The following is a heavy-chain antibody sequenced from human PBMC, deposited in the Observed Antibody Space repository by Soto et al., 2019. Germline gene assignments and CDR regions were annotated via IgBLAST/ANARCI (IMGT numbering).Heavy chain of an antibody. CDR2: IYYSGST. CDR1: RGTLSGSSYY. D-gene: IGHD5-18*01. CDR3: ARKDETATTSGNFDN. Sequence: TCIACRGTLSGSSYYGGCINQPPGKGLEWIGSIYYSGSTYYNPSLKSRVTISVDTSKNQFSRKLSSVTAADTAVYYRARKDETATTSGNFDNWGQGTLVTV. V-gene: IGHV4-39*01. J-gene: IGHJ4*02.